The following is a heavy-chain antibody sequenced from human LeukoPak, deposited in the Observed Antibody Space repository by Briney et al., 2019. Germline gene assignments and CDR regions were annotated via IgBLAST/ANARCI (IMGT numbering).Heavy chain of an antibody. CDR1: GYSFTSYW. CDR3: ARHYDYVWGSYRYRGDYFDY. V-gene: IGHV5-51*01. Sequence: GESLKISCKGSGYSFTSYWIGWVRQMPGKGLEWMGIIYPGDSDTIYSPSFQGQVTISADKSISTAYLQWSSLKASDTAMYYCARHYDYVWGSYRYRGDYFDYWGQGTQVTVSS. CDR2: IYPGDSDT. D-gene: IGHD3-16*02. J-gene: IGHJ4*02.